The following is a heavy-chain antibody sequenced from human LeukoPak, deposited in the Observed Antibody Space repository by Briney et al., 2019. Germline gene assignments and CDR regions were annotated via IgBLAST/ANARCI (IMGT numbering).Heavy chain of an antibody. Sequence: PGRSPRLSCAASGLTFSSYAMHWVRQAPGKGLEWVAVISYDGSNKYYADSVKGRFTISRDNSKNTLYLQMNSLRAEDTAVYYCARTAAAGTIGYYYYMDVWGKGTTVTVSS. CDR1: GLTFSSYA. D-gene: IGHD6-13*01. CDR2: ISYDGSNK. CDR3: ARTAAAGTIGYYYYMDV. V-gene: IGHV3-30*01. J-gene: IGHJ6*03.